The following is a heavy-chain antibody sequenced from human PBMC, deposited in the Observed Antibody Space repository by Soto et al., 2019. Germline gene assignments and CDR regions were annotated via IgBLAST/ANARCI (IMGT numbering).Heavy chain of an antibody. J-gene: IGHJ4*02. Sequence: VQLVESGGGVVQPGRSLRLSCAASGFTFSSYAMHWVRQAPGKGLEWVAVISYDGSNKYYADSVKGRFTISRDNSKNTLYLQMNSLRAEDTAVYYCARGDAAAYYYGSGSLLGYWGQGTLVTVSS. CDR2: ISYDGSNK. CDR3: ARGDAAAYYYGSGSLLGY. D-gene: IGHD3-10*01. V-gene: IGHV3-30-3*01. CDR1: GFTFSSYA.